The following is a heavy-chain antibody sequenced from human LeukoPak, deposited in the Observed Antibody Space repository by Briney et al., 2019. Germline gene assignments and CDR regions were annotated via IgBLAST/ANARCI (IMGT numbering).Heavy chain of an antibody. J-gene: IGHJ3*02. CDR2: IYYSGST. V-gene: IGHV4-31*03. Sequence: KTSETLSLTCTVSGGSISSGGYYWSWIRQHPGKGLEWIGYIYYSGSTYYNPSLKSRVTISVDTSKNQFSLKLSSVTAADTAVYYCARYSGDPHAFDIWGQGTMVTVSS. CDR1: GGSISSGGYY. D-gene: IGHD4-17*01. CDR3: ARYSGDPHAFDI.